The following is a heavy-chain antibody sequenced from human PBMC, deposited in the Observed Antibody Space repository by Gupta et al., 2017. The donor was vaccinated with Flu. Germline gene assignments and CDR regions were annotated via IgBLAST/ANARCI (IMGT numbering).Heavy chain of an antibody. CDR2: IIPVFGTA. V-gene: IGHV1-69*01. D-gene: IGHD4-17*01. CDR3: ARGAHGYGDYYYGTDV. J-gene: IGHJ6*02. Sequence: IRWVRQAPGQGLEWMGGIIPVFGTANYAQKFQARVTITADVSTNTAYMELSSLRSEDTAVYYCARGAHGYGDYYYGTDVWGQGTTVTVSS.